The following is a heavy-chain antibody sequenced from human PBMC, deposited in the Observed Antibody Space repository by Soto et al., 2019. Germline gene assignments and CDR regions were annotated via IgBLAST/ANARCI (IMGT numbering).Heavy chain of an antibody. CDR3: AKIPTHSSGWYFTWFDP. CDR2: ISGSGGST. Sequence: GGSLRLSCAASGFTFSSYAMSWVRQAPGKGLEWVSAISGSGGSTYYADSVKGRFTISRDNSKNTLYLQMNSLRAEETAVYYCAKIPTHSSGWYFTWFDPWGQGTLVTVSS. J-gene: IGHJ5*02. CDR1: GFTFSSYA. V-gene: IGHV3-23*01. D-gene: IGHD6-19*01.